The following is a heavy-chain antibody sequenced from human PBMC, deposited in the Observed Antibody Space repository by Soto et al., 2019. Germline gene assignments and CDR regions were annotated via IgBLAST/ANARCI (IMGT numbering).Heavy chain of an antibody. J-gene: IGHJ4*02. CDR1: GGTFSSYT. Sequence: QVQLVQSGAEVKKPGSSVKVSCKASGGTFSSYTISWVRQAPGQGLEWMGRIIPILGIANYAQKFQGRVTIPADKSTSTAYMELSSLRSEDTAVYYCARSLLNYYDSSGYYGGFDYWGQGTLVTVSS. D-gene: IGHD3-22*01. CDR3: ARSLLNYYDSSGYYGGFDY. V-gene: IGHV1-69*02. CDR2: IIPILGIA.